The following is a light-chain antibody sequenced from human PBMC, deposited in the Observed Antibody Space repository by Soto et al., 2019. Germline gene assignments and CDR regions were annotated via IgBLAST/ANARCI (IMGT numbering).Light chain of an antibody. J-gene: IGLJ2*01. CDR2: EVS. V-gene: IGLV2-14*01. CDR3: SSYTSSSTLLV. CDR1: SSDVGGHNY. Sequence: QSALTQPASVSGSPGQSITISCTGTSSDVGGHNYVSWYQQHPGKAPKLMIYEVSDRPSGVSNRFSGSKSGNTASLTISGLQAEDEADYYCSSYTSSSTLLVFGAGTKLTVL.